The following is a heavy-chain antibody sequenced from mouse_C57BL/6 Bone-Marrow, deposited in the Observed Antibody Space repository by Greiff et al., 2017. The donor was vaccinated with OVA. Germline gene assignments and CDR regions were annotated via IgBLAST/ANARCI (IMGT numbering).Heavy chain of an antibody. CDR2: ISSCSSTI. V-gene: IGHV5-17*01. CDR1: GFTFSDYG. J-gene: IGHJ3*01. CDR3: ARHPYDSNSSWVAY. D-gene: IGHD2-5*01. Sequence: EVNVVEPGGGLVKPGGSLKLSCAASGFTFSDYGMHWVRQAPEKGLEWVAYISSCSSTIYYADTVKGRFTISRDNAKNTLFLHMTRLGYEDTAMYYSARHPYDSNSSWVAYWGQGTLVTVSA.